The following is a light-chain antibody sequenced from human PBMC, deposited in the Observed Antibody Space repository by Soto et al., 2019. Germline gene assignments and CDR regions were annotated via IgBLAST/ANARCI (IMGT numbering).Light chain of an antibody. CDR3: EQYDKWACT. J-gene: IGKJ1*01. CDR2: GAS. CDR1: QTINNN. V-gene: IGKV3-15*01. Sequence: DIVMTQSPATLSMSPGERATLSCRASQTINNNLAWNQQKPGQAPRLLIYGASTRATGIPDRFSGSGSGIEFTLTISSLLSEDFADYYCEQYDKWACTFGQGTKVEIK.